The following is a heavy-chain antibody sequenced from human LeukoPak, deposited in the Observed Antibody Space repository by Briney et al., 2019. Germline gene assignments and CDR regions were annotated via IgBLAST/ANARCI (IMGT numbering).Heavy chain of an antibody. CDR1: GXTFSSYG. CDR2: MSSGGSTI. CDR3: ARGPRVYFDY. V-gene: IGHV3-48*04. Sequence: GGSLRLSCAASGXTFSSYGMHWVRQAPGKGLEWVSYMSSGGSTIYYADSVKGRFTISRDNAKNSLYLQMNSLRAEDTAVYYCARGPRVYFDYWGQGTLVTVSS. J-gene: IGHJ4*02.